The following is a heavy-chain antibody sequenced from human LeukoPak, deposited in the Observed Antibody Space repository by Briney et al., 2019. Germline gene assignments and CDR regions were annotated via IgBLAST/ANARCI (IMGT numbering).Heavy chain of an antibody. Sequence: SETLSLTCAVSGGSISSGGYWSWLRQPPGKGLEWIGQIYYIGSTNYNPSLESRVIMSLDKSTNQLSLRFNSETAADTAVYYCARFAPLPAGDIGYWGQGTLVTVSS. CDR3: ARFAPLPAGDIGY. V-gene: IGHV4-4*02. J-gene: IGHJ4*02. CDR2: IYYIGST. D-gene: IGHD5-12*01. CDR1: GGSISSGGY.